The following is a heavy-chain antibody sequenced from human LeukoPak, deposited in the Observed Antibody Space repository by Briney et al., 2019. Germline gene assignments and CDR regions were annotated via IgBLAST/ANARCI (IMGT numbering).Heavy chain of an antibody. CDR3: AKGIYSSGWSYFDY. D-gene: IGHD6-19*01. Sequence: GGSLRPSCGASGFTFSNSDMIWLRHARGKGLEWVSTLSGSGITTYYADAVKGRFTITRDNSKNTLYQQKNSLRAEDTAVYYCAKGIYSSGWSYFDYWGHGTLVTVSS. V-gene: IGHV3-23*01. CDR2: LSGSGITT. CDR1: GFTFSNSD. J-gene: IGHJ4*01.